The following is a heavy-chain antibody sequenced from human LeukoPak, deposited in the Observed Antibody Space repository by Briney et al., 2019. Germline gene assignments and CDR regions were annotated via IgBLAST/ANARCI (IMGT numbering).Heavy chain of an antibody. CDR1: GGSISGYY. CDR2: ISYTGST. J-gene: IGHJ3*02. D-gene: IGHD3-10*01. CDR3: ARQGTYGSAPFDI. V-gene: IGHV4-59*08. Sequence: SETLSLTCTVSGGSISGYYWSWIRQPPGKGLEWLGYISYTGSTNYNPSVKSRVTISGDTSKKQFSLRLSSVTAADSAVYYCARQGTYGSAPFDIWGQGTMVTVSS.